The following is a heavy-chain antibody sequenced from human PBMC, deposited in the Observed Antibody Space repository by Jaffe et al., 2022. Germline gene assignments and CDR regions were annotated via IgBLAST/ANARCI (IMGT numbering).Heavy chain of an antibody. D-gene: IGHD4-17*01. CDR3: ARVPLYGDYYFDY. CDR2: ISSSSSYI. CDR1: GFTFSSYS. J-gene: IGHJ4*02. Sequence: EVQLVESGGGLVKPGGSLRLSCAASGFTFSSYSMNWVRQAPGKGLEWVSSISSSSSYIYYADSVKGRFTISRDNAKNSLYLQMNSLRAEDTAVYYCARVPLYGDYYFDYWGQGTLVTVSS. V-gene: IGHV3-21*01.